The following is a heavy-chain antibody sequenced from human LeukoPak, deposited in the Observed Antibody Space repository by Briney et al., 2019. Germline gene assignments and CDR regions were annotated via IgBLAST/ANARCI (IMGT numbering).Heavy chain of an antibody. J-gene: IGHJ4*02. CDR3: ARDGDGDYVFSYYFDY. CDR2: IKKDGSEK. D-gene: IGHD4-17*01. Sequence: GGSLRLSCAASGFTFSSYWMSWVRQAPGKGLEWVANIKKDGSEKYYVDSVKGRFTISRDNAKNSLYLQMNSLRVEDTAVYYCARDGDGDYVFSYYFDYWGQGTLVTVPS. CDR1: GFTFSSYW. V-gene: IGHV3-7*01.